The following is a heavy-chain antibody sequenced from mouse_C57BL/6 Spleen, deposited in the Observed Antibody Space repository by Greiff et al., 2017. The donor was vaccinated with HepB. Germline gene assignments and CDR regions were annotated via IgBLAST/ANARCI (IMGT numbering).Heavy chain of an antibody. J-gene: IGHJ4*01. CDR1: GFTFSSYG. D-gene: IGHD2-4*01. Sequence: EMMLVESGGDLVKPGGSLKLSCAASGFTFSSYGMSWVRQTPDKRLEWVATISSGGSYTYYPDSVKGRFTISRDNAKNTLYLQMSSLKSEDTAMYYCARHEDDYINYYAMDYWGQRSSATVSS. CDR2: ISSGGSYT. CDR3: ARHEDDYINYYAMDY. V-gene: IGHV5-6*01.